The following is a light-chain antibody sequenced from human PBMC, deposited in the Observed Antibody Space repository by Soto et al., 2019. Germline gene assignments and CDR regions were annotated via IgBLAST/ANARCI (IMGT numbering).Light chain of an antibody. CDR2: DVS. V-gene: IGLV2-11*01. CDR1: TSDVGGYNY. J-gene: IGLJ2*01. CDR3: CSYAGSYTYVL. Sequence: QSVLAQPRSVSGSPEQSVTISCTGTTSDVGGYNYVSWYQQRPGKAPKLMIYDVSKRPSGVTDRLSGSKSGNTASLTISGLQAEDEADYYCCSYAGSYTYVLFGGGTKVTVL.